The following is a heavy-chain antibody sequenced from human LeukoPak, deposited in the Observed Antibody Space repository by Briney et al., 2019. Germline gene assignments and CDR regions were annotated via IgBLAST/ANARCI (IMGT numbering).Heavy chain of an antibody. J-gene: IGHJ4*02. Sequence: SETLSLTCTVSGGSITNYYWSWIRQPPGRGLEWIGYIYYSGSTNYNPSLKSRVTISVDTSKNQFSLNLSSVTATDTAVYYCARDYYYGSGSYYKEADYYFDYWGQGTLVTVSS. D-gene: IGHD3-10*01. CDR3: ARDYYYGSGSYYKEADYYFDY. CDR2: IYYSGST. CDR1: GGSITNYY. V-gene: IGHV4-59*01.